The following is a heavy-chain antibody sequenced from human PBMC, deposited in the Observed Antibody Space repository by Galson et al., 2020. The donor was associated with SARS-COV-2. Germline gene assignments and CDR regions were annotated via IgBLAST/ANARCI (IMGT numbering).Heavy chain of an antibody. CDR2: ITYDGSNK. Sequence: GESLKISCAASGFTFSSYAMHWVRQAPGKGLEWVAIITYDGSNKYYADSVKGRFTISRDNSKNTLYLQMNILRAEDTALYYCARDSGYGAAFDIWGQGRMVTVSS. CDR1: GFTFSSYA. D-gene: IGHD3-10*01. J-gene: IGHJ3*02. V-gene: IGHV3-30*04. CDR3: ARDSGYGAAFDI.